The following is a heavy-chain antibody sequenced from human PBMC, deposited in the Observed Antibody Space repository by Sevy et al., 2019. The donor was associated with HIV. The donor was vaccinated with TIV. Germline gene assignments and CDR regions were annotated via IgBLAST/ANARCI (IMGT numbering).Heavy chain of an antibody. CDR3: ARPSSGSYYGTRGMDV. V-gene: IGHV4-34*01. CDR2: INHSGGT. J-gene: IGHJ6*02. CDR1: GGSFSGDY. Sequence: SETLSLTCAVYGGSFSGDYWSWIRQPPGKGLEWIGEINHSGGTNYNPSLKSRVTISVDTSKNQFSLKLSSVTAADTAGYYCARPSSGSYYGTRGMDVWGQGTTVTVSS. D-gene: IGHD1-26*01.